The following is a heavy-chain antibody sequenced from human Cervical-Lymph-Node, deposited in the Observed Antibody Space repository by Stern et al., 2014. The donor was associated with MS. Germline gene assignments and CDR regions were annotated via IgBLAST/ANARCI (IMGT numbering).Heavy chain of an antibody. CDR2: INRDGSSA. V-gene: IGHV3-74*02. CDR3: ARSDKRDV. Sequence: VQLVESGGGLVQPGGSLRLSCVTSGFTFSSYWMHWVRQAPGKGLVWVSRINRDGSSAGYADSVRGRFTISRDNAKNTLYLQMSSLRAEDTAVYYCARSDKRDVWGQGTTVTVSS. CDR1: GFTFSSYW. J-gene: IGHJ6*02. D-gene: IGHD3-9*01.